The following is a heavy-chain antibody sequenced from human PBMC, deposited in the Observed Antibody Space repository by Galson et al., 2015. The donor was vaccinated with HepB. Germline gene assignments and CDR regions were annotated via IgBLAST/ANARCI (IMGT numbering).Heavy chain of an antibody. CDR2: IYYSGST. CDR1: GGSVSSGSYY. CDR3: AREIAVAGHDAFDI. D-gene: IGHD6-19*01. J-gene: IGHJ3*02. V-gene: IGHV4-61*01. Sequence: SETLSLTCTVSGGSVSSGSYYWSWIRQPPGKGLEWIGYIYYSGSTNYNPSLKSRVTISVDTSKNQCSLKLSSVTAADTAVYYCAREIAVAGHDAFDIWGQGTMVTVSS.